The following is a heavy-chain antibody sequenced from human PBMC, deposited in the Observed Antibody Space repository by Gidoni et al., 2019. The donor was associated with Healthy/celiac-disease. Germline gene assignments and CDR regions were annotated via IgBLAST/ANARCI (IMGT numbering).Heavy chain of an antibody. CDR1: GGTFSSYA. D-gene: IGHD3-3*01. CDR3: ARGANEPYYDFWSGYSHGYYYYYGMDV. Sequence: QVQLVQSGAEVKKPGSSVQVSCKASGGTFSSYAISWVRQAPGQGLEWMGGIIPIFGTANYAQKFQGRVTITADESTSTAYMELSSLRSEDTAVYYCARGANEPYYDFWSGYSHGYYYYYGMDVWGQGTTVTVSS. CDR2: IIPIFGTA. V-gene: IGHV1-69*01. J-gene: IGHJ6*02.